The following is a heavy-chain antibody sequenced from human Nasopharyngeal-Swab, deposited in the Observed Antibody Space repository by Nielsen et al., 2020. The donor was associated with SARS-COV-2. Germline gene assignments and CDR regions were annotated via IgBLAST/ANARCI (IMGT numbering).Heavy chain of an antibody. V-gene: IGHV1-69*13. CDR1: GGTFSSYA. CDR3: ARVMEMATILVGYYYYMDV. J-gene: IGHJ6*03. CDR2: IIPIFGTA. Sequence: SVKVSCKASGGTFSSYAISWVRQAPGQGLEWMGGIIPIFGTANYAQKFQGRVTITADESTSTAYMELSSLRSDDTAVYYCARVMEMATILVGYYYYMDVWGKGTTVTVSS. D-gene: IGHD5-24*01.